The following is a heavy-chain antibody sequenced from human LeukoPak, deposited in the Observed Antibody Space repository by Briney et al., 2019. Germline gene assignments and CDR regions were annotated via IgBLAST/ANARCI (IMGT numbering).Heavy chain of an antibody. J-gene: IGHJ4*02. CDR2: ISGSGGST. Sequence: GGSLRLSCAASGFTFSDYYMSWIRQAPGKGLEWVSAISGSGGSTYCADSVKGRFTISRDNSKNTLYLQMNSLRAEDTAVYYCAKSAHIVVVPAAMGYWGQGTLVTVSS. D-gene: IGHD2-2*01. V-gene: IGHV3-23*01. CDR3: AKSAHIVVVPAAMGY. CDR1: GFTFSDYY.